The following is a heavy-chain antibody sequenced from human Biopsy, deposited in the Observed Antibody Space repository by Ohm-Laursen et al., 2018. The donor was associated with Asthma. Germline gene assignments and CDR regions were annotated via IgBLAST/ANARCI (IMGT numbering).Heavy chain of an antibody. Sequence: SLRLSCSASGITFSTYGMHWVRQAPGKGLEWVSFIWYGGRKETYADSVKGRFTISRDNSKNTLYLQMNSLRAEDTAVYYCARKIAARGGMGVWGQGTTVTVSS. D-gene: IGHD6-6*01. CDR3: ARKIAARGGMGV. CDR1: GITFSTYG. V-gene: IGHV3-33*01. CDR2: IWYGGRKE. J-gene: IGHJ6*02.